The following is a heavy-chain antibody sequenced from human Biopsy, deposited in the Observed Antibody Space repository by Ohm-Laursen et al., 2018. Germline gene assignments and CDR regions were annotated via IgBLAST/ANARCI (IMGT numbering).Heavy chain of an antibody. V-gene: IGHV3-23*01. CDR2: ITKNGVDM. D-gene: IGHD2-15*01. CDR1: GFTFSSYA. CDR3: ARGGAGGGDY. J-gene: IGHJ4*02. Sequence: GSLRLSCSASGFTFSSYAMGWVRQAPGKGLEWVSDITKNGVDMFYADSVKGRFTISRDNAKNTLYLQMNSLRAEDTAVYYCARGGAGGGDYWGQGTLVTVSS.